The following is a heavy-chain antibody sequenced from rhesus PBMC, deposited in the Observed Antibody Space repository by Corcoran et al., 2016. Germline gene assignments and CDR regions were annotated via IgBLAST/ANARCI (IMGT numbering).Heavy chain of an antibody. CDR2: FSCGSGHT. Sequence: QVRLHESGPGLLKPSETLSLTCAVSGGSISGGYAWGWIRQPPGKGREWIGSFSCGSGHTYYNPSLKMRVTISTDTSKDHFSLRLTSVTAADTAVYLCVSRYTSSSYYFDSWGQGVLVTVSS. CDR3: VSRYTSSSYYFDS. CDR1: GGSISGGYA. V-gene: IGHV4S7*01. D-gene: IGHD2-2*01. J-gene: IGHJ4*01.